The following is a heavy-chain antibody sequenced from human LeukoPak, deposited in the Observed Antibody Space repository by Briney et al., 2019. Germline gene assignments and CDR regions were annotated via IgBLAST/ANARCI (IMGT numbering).Heavy chain of an antibody. CDR3: ARVRVRGVICGWFDP. V-gene: IGHV4-39*01. CDR2: IYYSGST. D-gene: IGHD3-10*01. Sequence: SETLSLTCTVCGGSISSSSYYWGWIRQPPGKGLEWIESIYYSGSTYYNPSLKSRVTISVDTSKNQFSLKLSSVTAADTAVYYCARVRVRGVICGWFDPWGQGTLVTVSS. CDR1: GGSISSSSYY. J-gene: IGHJ5*02.